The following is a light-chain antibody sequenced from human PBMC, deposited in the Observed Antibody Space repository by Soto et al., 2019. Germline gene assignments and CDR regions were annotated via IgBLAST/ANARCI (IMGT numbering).Light chain of an antibody. CDR2: DAS. CDR1: QSVNSY. V-gene: IGKV3-20*01. Sequence: EILMTQSPATLSLSPGERATLSCRASQSVNSYLAWYQQRPGQAPRLLIYDASNRATGIPDRFSGSGSGTDFTLTISRLEPEDFAVYYCQQYGGSPRTFGQGTKVDIK. J-gene: IGKJ1*01. CDR3: QQYGGSPRT.